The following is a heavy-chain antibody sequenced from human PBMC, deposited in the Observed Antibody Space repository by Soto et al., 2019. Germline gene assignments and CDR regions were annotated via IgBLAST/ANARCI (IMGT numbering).Heavy chain of an antibody. CDR2: ISYDGYLK. CDR1: GFTFSTYG. J-gene: IGHJ6*02. CDR3: AKDFKVSGSHYGTLNYFYGMDV. D-gene: IGHD3-10*01. Sequence: GGSLRLSCAASGFTFSTYGMQWVRQAPGKGLEWVAVISYDGYLKYYVDAVKGRFTVARDNSKNTLFLEMNSLRVEDTAVYFCAKDFKVSGSHYGTLNYFYGMDVWGQGTTVTVSS. V-gene: IGHV3-30*18.